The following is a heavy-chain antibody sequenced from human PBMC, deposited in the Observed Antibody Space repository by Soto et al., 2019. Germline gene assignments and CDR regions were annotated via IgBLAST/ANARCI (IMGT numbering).Heavy chain of an antibody. Sequence: GESLKISCKGSGYSCTSYWISWVRQMPGKGLEWMGRIDPSDSYTNYSPSFQGHVTISADKSISTAYLQWSSLKASDTAMYYCARQGHYYYGSGSYLTDAFDIWGQGTMVTVSS. J-gene: IGHJ3*02. CDR1: GYSCTSYW. D-gene: IGHD3-10*01. V-gene: IGHV5-10-1*01. CDR3: ARQGHYYYGSGSYLTDAFDI. CDR2: IDPSDSYT.